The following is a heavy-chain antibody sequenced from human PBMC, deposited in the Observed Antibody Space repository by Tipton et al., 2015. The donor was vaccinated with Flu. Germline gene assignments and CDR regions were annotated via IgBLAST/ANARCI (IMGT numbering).Heavy chain of an antibody. Sequence: TLSLTCTVSGGSISSGSYYWSWIRQPAGKGLEWIGRIYTSGSTNYNPSLKSRVTISVDTSKNQFSLKLSSVTAADTAVYYCVRSKYPPQGGVVDDYWGQGTLVTVSS. D-gene: IGHD3-3*01. CDR2: IYTSGST. J-gene: IGHJ4*02. CDR3: VRSKYPPQGGVVDDY. CDR1: GGSISSGSYY. V-gene: IGHV4-61*02.